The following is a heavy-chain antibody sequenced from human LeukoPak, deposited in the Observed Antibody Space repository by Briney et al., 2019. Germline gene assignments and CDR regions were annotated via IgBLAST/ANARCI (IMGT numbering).Heavy chain of an antibody. D-gene: IGHD1-14*01. V-gene: IGHV1-45*02. CDR1: GYTFTYRY. Sequence: ASAKVSCKASGYTFTYRYLHWVRQAPGQALEWMGWITPFNGNTNYAQKFQDRVTITRDRSMSTAYMELSSLRSEDTAMYYCASSGGLKYYFDYWGQGTLVTVSS. CDR2: ITPFNGNT. J-gene: IGHJ4*02. CDR3: ASSGGLKYYFDY.